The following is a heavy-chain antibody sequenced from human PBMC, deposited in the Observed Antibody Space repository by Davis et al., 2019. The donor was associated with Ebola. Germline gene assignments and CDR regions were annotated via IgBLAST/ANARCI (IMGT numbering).Heavy chain of an antibody. CDR2: IYPGDSDV. J-gene: IGHJ6*02. V-gene: IGHV5-51*01. CDR1: GYSFSNFW. Sequence: GESLKISCKGSGYSFSNFWIGWVRQMPEKGLEWMGVIYPGDSDVKYSPSFRGQVTISADKSVSTAYLQWSSLKASDTAMYYCAKTSNVGYYYGMDVWGQGTTVTVSS. CDR3: AKTSNVGYYYGMDV. D-gene: IGHD1-26*01.